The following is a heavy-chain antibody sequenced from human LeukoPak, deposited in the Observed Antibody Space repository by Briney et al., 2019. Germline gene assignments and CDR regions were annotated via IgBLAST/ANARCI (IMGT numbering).Heavy chain of an antibody. CDR2: ISYSGST. V-gene: IGHV4-59*01. CDR1: RGSISKYY. Sequence: PSETLSLTCIVSRGSISKYYWSWIRQSPGKGLEWIGYISYSGSTKYNPSFKSRVTMSVDTSKNQFSLKVTSVTAADTAVYYCARTVVMVRGSNFDYWGQGTLVTVSS. J-gene: IGHJ4*02. CDR3: ARTVVMVRGSNFDY. D-gene: IGHD3-10*01.